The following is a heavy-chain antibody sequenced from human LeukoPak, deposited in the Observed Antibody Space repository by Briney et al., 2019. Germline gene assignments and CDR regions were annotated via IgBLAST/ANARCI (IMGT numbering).Heavy chain of an antibody. Sequence: PGGSLRLSCADSGFTFSNYEMVWVRQAPGKGLEWVPYISSTGRTMYYADSVKGRFTISRDNAKKSLYLQMNSLRAEDTAVYYCARLSRATPDYWGQGTLVTVSS. CDR3: ARLSRATPDY. J-gene: IGHJ4*02. CDR2: ISSTGRTM. V-gene: IGHV3-48*03. CDR1: GFTFSNYE.